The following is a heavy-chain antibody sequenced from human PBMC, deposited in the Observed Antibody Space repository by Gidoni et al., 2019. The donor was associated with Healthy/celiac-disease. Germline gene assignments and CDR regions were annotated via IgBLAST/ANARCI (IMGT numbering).Heavy chain of an antibody. Sequence: QVQLVESGGGVVQPGRSLRLYCAASGFTFSSYGMHGVRQAPGKGLEWVAVISYDGSNKYYADSVKGRFTISRDNSKNTLYLQMNSLRAEDTAVYYCARERPYGDNGGIDYWGQGTLVTVSS. V-gene: IGHV3-30*03. CDR1: GFTFSSYG. J-gene: IGHJ4*02. D-gene: IGHD4-17*01. CDR3: ARERPYGDNGGIDY. CDR2: ISYDGSNK.